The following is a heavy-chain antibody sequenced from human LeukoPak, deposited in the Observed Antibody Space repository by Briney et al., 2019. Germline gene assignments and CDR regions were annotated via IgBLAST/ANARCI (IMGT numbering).Heavy chain of an antibody. Sequence: SETLSLTCTVSGGSISSYYWSWIRQPPGKGLEWIGYIYYSVSTNYNPSLKSRVTISVDTSKNQFSLKLSSVTAADTAVYYCARHFGSPTYFDYWGQGTLVTVSS. CDR1: GGSISSYY. V-gene: IGHV4-59*08. CDR3: ARHFGSPTYFDY. D-gene: IGHD1-26*01. CDR2: IYYSVST. J-gene: IGHJ4*02.